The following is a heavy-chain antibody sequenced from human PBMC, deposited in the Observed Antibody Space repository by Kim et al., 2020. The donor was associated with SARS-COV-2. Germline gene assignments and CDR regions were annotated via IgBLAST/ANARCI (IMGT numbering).Heavy chain of an antibody. V-gene: IGHV1-18*01. J-gene: IGHJ6*02. CDR2: ISAYNGHT. CDR3: AGDRGLYYYDISDYPMGGYYYGIDV. Sequence: ASVKVSCKASGYTLTSYGISWVRQAPGKGLEWMGWISAYNGHTNYAQNLQGRVTMTTDTSTNTAYMELRSLSSDDTAVYYCAGDRGLYYYDISDYPMGGYYYGIDVWGQGSTVTVAS. CDR1: GYTLTSYG. D-gene: IGHD3-22*01.